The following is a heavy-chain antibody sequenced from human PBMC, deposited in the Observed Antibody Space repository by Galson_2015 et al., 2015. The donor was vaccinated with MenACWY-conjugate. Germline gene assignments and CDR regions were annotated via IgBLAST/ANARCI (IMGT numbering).Heavy chain of an antibody. D-gene: IGHD3-10*01. Sequence: EILSLTCAVSGGSISIHYWWTWVRQPPGKGLEWIGEIYHSGSTNYNPSLKSRLTVSVDKSKNQFSLKLSSVTAADTAVYYCARGNYYVSGTYYKSANFDYWGQGSLVTVSS. CDR2: IYHSGST. V-gene: IGHV4-4*02. J-gene: IGHJ4*02. CDR3: ARGNYYVSGTYYKSANFDY. CDR1: GGSISIHYW.